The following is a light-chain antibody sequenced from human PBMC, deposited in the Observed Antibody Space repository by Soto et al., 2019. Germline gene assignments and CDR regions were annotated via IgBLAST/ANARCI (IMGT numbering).Light chain of an antibody. CDR2: EVT. V-gene: IGLV2-14*01. Sequence: QCVLTQPSSLSGSPGQSITISCTGTIDDIGAYDYVSWYQQHPGNAPKLLVYEVTNRPSGVSDRFSGSKSGNTASLTISGLQAEDEADYYCNSYTNSSPVVFGGGTKVTVL. CDR1: IDDIGAYDY. CDR3: NSYTNSSPVV. J-gene: IGLJ2*01.